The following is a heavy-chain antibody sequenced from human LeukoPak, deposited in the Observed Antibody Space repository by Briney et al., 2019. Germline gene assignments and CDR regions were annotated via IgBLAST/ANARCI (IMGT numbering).Heavy chain of an antibody. CDR2: INHSGST. J-gene: IGHJ5*02. V-gene: IGHV4-34*01. CDR1: GGSFSGYY. CDR3: AREGYNWFDP. Sequence: SETLSLTCAVYGGSFSGYYWSWIRQPPGKGLEWIGEINHSGSTNYNPSLKSRVTISVDTSKNQFSLKLSSVTAADTAVYYCAREGYNWFDPWGQGTLVTVSS.